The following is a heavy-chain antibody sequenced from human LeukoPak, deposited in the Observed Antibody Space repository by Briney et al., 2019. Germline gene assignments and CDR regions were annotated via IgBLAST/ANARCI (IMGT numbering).Heavy chain of an antibody. CDR3: VREGITKAFDL. D-gene: IGHD1-14*01. Sequence: ASVKVSCKASGFTFTDYYMHWVRLAPGQGLEWMGYINPHSGVTSFPQKFRGRVTLTTDTSISAAYMELSSLISDATAMYYCVREGITKAFDLWGQGALVTVSS. J-gene: IGHJ4*02. CDR1: GFTFTDYY. V-gene: IGHV1-2*02. CDR2: INPHSGVT.